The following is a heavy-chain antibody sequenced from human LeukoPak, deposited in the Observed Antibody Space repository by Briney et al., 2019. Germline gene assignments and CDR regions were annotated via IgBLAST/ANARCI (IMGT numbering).Heavy chain of an antibody. V-gene: IGHV5-51*01. CDR1: GYSFTSYW. CDR3: ARQDGSYFDY. Sequence: GESLKISCKGSGYSFTSYWIVWVRQMPGNGLEWMGIIYPGDSATRYSPSFQGQVTLSADKAISTAFLQWSSLKASDTAMYFCARQDGSYFDYRGQGTLVTVSS. CDR2: IYPGDSAT. D-gene: IGHD1-26*01. J-gene: IGHJ4*02.